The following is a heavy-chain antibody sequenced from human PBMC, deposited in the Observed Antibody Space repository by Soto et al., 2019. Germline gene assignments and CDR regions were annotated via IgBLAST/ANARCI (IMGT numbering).Heavy chain of an antibody. D-gene: IGHD1-1*01. CDR2: ISYDGNNK. J-gene: IGHJ4*02. V-gene: IGHV3-30*18. CDR3: AKEGLYKTLDY. Sequence: QVQLVESGGGVVQPGRSLRLSCAASGFTFKSYGMHWVRQAPGKGLEWVAVISYDGNNKYYADSVKSRFTISRDIPKNTLYLQLNSLRAEDTAVYYCAKEGLYKTLDYWGQGTLVTVSS. CDR1: GFTFKSYG.